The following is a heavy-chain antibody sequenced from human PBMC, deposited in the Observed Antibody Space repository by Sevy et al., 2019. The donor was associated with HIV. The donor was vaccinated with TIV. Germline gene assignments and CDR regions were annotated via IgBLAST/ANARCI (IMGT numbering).Heavy chain of an antibody. J-gene: IGHJ6*03. CDR2: IIPIFGTA. CDR1: GGTFSSYA. Sequence: ASVKVSCKASGGTFSSYAISWVRQAPGQGLEWMGGIIPIFGTANYAQKFQGRVTITADKSTSTAYMELSSLRSEDTAVYYCARDAGYCSYYYYMDVWGNGTTVTVSS. V-gene: IGHV1-69*06. D-gene: IGHD6-19*01. CDR3: ARDAGYCSYYYYMDV.